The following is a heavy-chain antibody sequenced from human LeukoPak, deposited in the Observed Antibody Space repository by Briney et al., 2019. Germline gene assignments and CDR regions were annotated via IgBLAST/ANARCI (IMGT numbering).Heavy chain of an antibody. V-gene: IGHV4-61*02. Sequence: SETLSLTCTVSGGSISSGSYYWSWIRQPAGKGLEWIGLIYNSGSTNYNPSLKSRVTISVDTSKNQFSLKLSSVTAADTAVYYCARGGSSWYEYYFDYWGQGTLVTVSS. CDR3: ARGGSSWYEYYFDY. D-gene: IGHD6-13*01. J-gene: IGHJ4*02. CDR1: GGSISSGSYY. CDR2: IYNSGST.